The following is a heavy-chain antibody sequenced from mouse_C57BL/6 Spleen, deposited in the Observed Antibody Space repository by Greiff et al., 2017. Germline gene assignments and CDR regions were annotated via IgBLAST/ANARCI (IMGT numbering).Heavy chain of an antibody. CDR1: GFTFSDYG. J-gene: IGHJ2*01. D-gene: IGHD1-1*01. CDR2: ISSGSSTI. V-gene: IGHV5-17*01. Sequence: EVQLVESGGGLVKPGGSLKLSCAASGFTFSDYGMHWVRQAPEKGLEWVAYISSGSSTIYYADTVKGRFTISRDNARNTLFLQMTSLRSEDTAMYYCARAYGYYFDYWGQGTTLTVSS. CDR3: ARAYGYYFDY.